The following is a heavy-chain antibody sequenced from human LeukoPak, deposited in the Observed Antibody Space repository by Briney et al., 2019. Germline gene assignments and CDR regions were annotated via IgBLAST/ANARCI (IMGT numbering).Heavy chain of an antibody. D-gene: IGHD4-11*01. CDR1: GGSISSYY. J-gene: IGHJ5*02. V-gene: IGHV4-4*09. CDR3: ARFYDYRWFDP. Sequence: PSETLSLTCTVSGGSISSYYWSWIRQPPGKGLEWIGYIYTSGSTNYNPSLKSRVTISVDTSKNQFSLKLSSVTAADTAVYYCARFYDYRWFDPWGQGTLVTVSS. CDR2: IYTSGST.